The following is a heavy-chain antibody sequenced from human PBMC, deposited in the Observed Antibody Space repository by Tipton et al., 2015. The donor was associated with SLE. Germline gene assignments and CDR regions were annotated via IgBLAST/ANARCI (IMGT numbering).Heavy chain of an antibody. CDR2: IWYDGSNK. D-gene: IGHD6-19*01. V-gene: IGHV3-33*01. CDR3: ATRQGSGWYQSFDY. Sequence: SLRLSCAASGFTFSSYGMHWVRQAPGKGLEWVAVIWYDGSNKYYADSVKGRFTISRDNSKNTLYLQMNSLRPEDTAVYYCATRQGSGWYQSFDYWGQGSLVTVSS. J-gene: IGHJ4*02. CDR1: GFTFSSYG.